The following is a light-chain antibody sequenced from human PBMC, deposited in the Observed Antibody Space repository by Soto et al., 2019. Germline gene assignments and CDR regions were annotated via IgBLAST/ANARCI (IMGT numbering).Light chain of an antibody. Sequence: QSVLTQPPSVSGAPGQRVTISCTGSSSNIGAGYDVHWYQQLPGTAPKLLIYGNSNRPSGVPDRFSGSKPGTSASLAITGLQAEDEADYYCQSYDSSLSGYVVFGGGTKVTVL. CDR2: GNS. CDR1: SSNIGAGYD. J-gene: IGLJ2*01. CDR3: QSYDSSLSGYVV. V-gene: IGLV1-40*01.